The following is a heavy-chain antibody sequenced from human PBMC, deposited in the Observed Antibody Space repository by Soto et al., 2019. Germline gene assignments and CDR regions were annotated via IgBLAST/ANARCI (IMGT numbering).Heavy chain of an antibody. Sequence: LETLSLTCTVSGGSISSSSYYWGWIRQPPGKGLEWIGYIYYSGSTYYNPSLKSRVTISVDTSKNQFSLKLSSVTAADTAVYYCARKGYCSSTSCPVGAFDIWGQGTMVTVSS. D-gene: IGHD2-2*01. CDR3: ARKGYCSSTSCPVGAFDI. V-gene: IGHV4-39*07. CDR1: GGSISSSSYY. J-gene: IGHJ3*02. CDR2: IYYSGST.